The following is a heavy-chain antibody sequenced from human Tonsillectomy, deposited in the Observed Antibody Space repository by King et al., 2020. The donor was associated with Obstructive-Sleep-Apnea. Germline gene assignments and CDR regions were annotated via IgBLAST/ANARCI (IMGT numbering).Heavy chain of an antibody. J-gene: IGHJ3*02. D-gene: IGHD3-3*01. Sequence: VQLVESGGGVVQPGRSLRLSCAASGFTFSSYGMRWVRQPPGKGLEGVACILADGINKYYADSVKGRVTISRDHSKNTLYLQMNNLRTKDTAAYQCVKTIFGVVNGAFDIWGQGTMVTVSS. CDR2: ILADGINK. CDR1: GFTFSSYG. V-gene: IGHV3-30*18. CDR3: VKTIFGVVNGAFDI.